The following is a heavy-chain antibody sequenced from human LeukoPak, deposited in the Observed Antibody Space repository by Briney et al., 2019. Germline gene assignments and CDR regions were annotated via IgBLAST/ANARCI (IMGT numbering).Heavy chain of an antibody. V-gene: IGHV3-23*01. J-gene: IGHJ6*03. D-gene: IGHD2-15*01. CDR3: AKDGRSAPDYYYYMDV. CDR1: GLTFSNSA. CDR2: ISGSGGST. Sequence: GGSLRLSCAVSGLTFSNSAMSWVRQAPGKGLEWVSAISGSGGSTYYADSVKGRFTISRDNSKNTLYLQMNSLRAEDTAVYYCAKDGRSAPDYYYYMDVWGKGTTVTVSS.